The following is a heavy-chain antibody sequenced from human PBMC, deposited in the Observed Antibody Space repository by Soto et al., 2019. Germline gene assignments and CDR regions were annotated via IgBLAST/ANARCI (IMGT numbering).Heavy chain of an antibody. Sequence: SCAASGFTFSSYEMNWVRQAPGKGLEWVSYISSSGSTIYYADSVKGRFTISRDNAKNSLYLQMNSLRAEDTAVYYCARDQYYYDSSSGAFDIWGQGTMVTVSS. D-gene: IGHD3-22*01. V-gene: IGHV3-48*03. J-gene: IGHJ3*02. CDR2: ISSSGSTI. CDR1: GFTFSSYE. CDR3: ARDQYYYDSSSGAFDI.